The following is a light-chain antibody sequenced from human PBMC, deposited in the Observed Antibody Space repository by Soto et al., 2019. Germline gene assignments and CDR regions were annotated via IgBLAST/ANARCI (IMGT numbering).Light chain of an antibody. CDR2: GAS. V-gene: IGKV3-20*01. CDR3: HQFATTRS. Sequence: EIVLTQSPGTLSLSPGQRATLSCRASQSLSSSFLAWYQQKPGQAPRLIIYGASSRAAGIPDRFSGSGSGTDFTLTISSLEPEDFAVYYCHQFATTRSFGQVTKVDMK. J-gene: IGKJ1*01. CDR1: QSLSSSF.